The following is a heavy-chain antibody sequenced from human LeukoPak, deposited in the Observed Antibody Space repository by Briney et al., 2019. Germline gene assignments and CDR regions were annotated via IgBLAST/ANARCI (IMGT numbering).Heavy chain of an antibody. V-gene: IGHV3-66*01. Sequence: PGGSLRLSCAASGFTVSSNYMSWVRQAPGKGLEWVSVIYSGGSTYYADSVKGRFTISRDNSKNTLYLQMNSLRAEDTAVYYCARVRITFGGVIGYFDYWGQGTLVTVSS. CDR1: GFTVSSNY. CDR3: ARVRITFGGVIGYFDY. D-gene: IGHD3-16*02. CDR2: IYSGGST. J-gene: IGHJ4*02.